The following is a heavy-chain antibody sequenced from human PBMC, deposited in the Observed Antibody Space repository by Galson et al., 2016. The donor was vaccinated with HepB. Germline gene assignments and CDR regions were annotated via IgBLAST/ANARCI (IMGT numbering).Heavy chain of an antibody. D-gene: IGHD2-2*02. J-gene: IGHJ4*02. CDR1: GFSFTYAW. V-gene: IGHV3-15*01. CDR3: ARGHQYTGSVYDY. CDR2: IKSKAAGATT. Sequence: SLRLSCAASGFSFTYAWMAWVRQAPGKGLEWVGRIKSKAAGATTDYAASVEGRFTVARDDSKNTLYLQMSSPNSEDTALYFCARGHQYTGSVYDYWGQGTQATVAS.